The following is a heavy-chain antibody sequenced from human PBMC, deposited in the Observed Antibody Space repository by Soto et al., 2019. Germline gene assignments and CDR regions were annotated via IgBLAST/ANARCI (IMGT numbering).Heavy chain of an antibody. J-gene: IGHJ6*02. V-gene: IGHV1-69*01. Sequence: QVQLVQSGAEVTKPGSSVKVSSKAPGGTFSSYAISWVRQSPGQGLEWRGGIIPIFGTANYAQKCQGRVTITADESTSTGYMELSSLRSEDTAVYYCARSQGGSSSLDIYYYYYYGMDVWGQGTTVTVSS. D-gene: IGHD2-15*01. CDR3: ARSQGGSSSLDIYYYYYYGMDV. CDR2: IIPIFGTA. CDR1: GGTFSSYA.